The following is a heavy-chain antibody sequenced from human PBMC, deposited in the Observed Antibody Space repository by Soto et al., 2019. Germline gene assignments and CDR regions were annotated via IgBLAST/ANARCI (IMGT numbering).Heavy chain of an antibody. CDR3: AKTGGWNWFDP. Sequence: QVQLVQSGAEVKKPGASVKVSCKASDYTFTDYVISWVRQAPGQGLEWMGWISPYTGDTKYPQRLQGRVTVTADTSTSTAYMELRSLKSDDTAVYYCAKTGGWNWFDPWGQGTLVSVSS. CDR2: ISPYTGDT. D-gene: IGHD6-19*01. V-gene: IGHV1-18*01. CDR1: DYTFTDYV. J-gene: IGHJ5*02.